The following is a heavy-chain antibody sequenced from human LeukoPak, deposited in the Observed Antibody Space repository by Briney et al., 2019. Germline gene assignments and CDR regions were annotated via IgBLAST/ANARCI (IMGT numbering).Heavy chain of an antibody. CDR1: GFTFSSYN. D-gene: IGHD2-2*02. CDR2: ISSSSTYI. Sequence: GGSLRLSCAASGFTFSSYNMNWVRQAPGKGLEWVSSISSSSTYIYYADSVKGRFTISRDNSKNTLYLQMSSLRAEDTAVYYCVKGSGYCSSTSCDKYYYYGMDVWGQGTTVTVSS. CDR3: VKGSGYCSSTSCDKYYYYGMDV. J-gene: IGHJ6*02. V-gene: IGHV3-21*01.